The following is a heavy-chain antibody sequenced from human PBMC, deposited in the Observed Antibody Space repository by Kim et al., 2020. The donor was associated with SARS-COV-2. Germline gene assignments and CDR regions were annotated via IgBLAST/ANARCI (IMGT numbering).Heavy chain of an antibody. V-gene: IGHV3-74*01. J-gene: IGHJ3*02. Sequence: GGSLRLSCAASGFTFSSYWMHWVRQAPGKGLVWVSRINSDGSSTSYADSVKGRFTISRDNAKNTLYLQMNSLRAEDTAVYYCARDKYYYDSSGYYYGGHAFDIWGQGTMVTVSS. D-gene: IGHD3-22*01. CDR1: GFTFSSYW. CDR2: INSDGSST. CDR3: ARDKYYYDSSGYYYGGHAFDI.